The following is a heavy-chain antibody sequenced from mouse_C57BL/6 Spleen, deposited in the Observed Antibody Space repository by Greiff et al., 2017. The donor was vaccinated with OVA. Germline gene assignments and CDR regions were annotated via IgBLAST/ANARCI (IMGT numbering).Heavy chain of an antibody. CDR1: GFTFSSYA. Sequence: EVMLVESGGGLVKPGGSLKLSCAASGFTFSSYAMSWVRQTPEKRLEWVATISDGGSYTYYPDNVKGRFTISRDNAKNNLYLQMSHLKSEDTAMYYCARGLLRDYFDYWGQGTTLTVSS. J-gene: IGHJ2*01. V-gene: IGHV5-4*03. CDR2: ISDGGSYT. CDR3: ARGLLRDYFDY. D-gene: IGHD3-2*02.